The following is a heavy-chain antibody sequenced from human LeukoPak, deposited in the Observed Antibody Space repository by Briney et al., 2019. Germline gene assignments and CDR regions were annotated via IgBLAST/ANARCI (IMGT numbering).Heavy chain of an antibody. CDR2: INPNSGGT. J-gene: IGHJ4*02. D-gene: IGHD1-26*01. CDR1: GYTFTGYY. Sequence: ASVKVSCKASGYTFTGYYMHWVRQAPGQGLEWMGWINPNSGGTNYAQKFQGRVTMTRDTSISTAYMELSRLRSDDTAVYYCARTPTIVGATSFDYWGQGTLVTVSP. CDR3: ARTPTIVGATSFDY. V-gene: IGHV1-2*02.